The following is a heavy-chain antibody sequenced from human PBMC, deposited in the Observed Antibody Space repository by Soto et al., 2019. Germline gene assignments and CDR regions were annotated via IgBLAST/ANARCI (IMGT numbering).Heavy chain of an antibody. CDR2: INPNSGNT. CDR1: GYTFTGYY. V-gene: IGHV1-2*02. J-gene: IGHJ4*02. CDR3: ARDLGDGYYSEY. D-gene: IGHD3-3*01. Sequence: GASVKVSCKASGYTFTGYYMHWVRQAPGQGLEWMGWINPNSGNTNYAQKFQGRVTMTTDTSISTAYMELGSLRSDDTAVYYCARDLGDGYYSEYWGQGTLVTVSS.